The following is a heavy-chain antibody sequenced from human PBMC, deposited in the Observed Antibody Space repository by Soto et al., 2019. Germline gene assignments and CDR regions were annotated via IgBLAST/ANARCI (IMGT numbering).Heavy chain of an antibody. CDR1: GFTFSSYW. CDR2: IMSDGSGT. V-gene: IGHV3-74*01. D-gene: IGHD3-16*01. Sequence: EVQLVESGGGLVQPGGSLRLSCAASGFTFSSYWMHWVRQGPGEGLVWVSRIMSDGSGTTYADSVKGRFTISRDNAKNTLYLQMNSLRAEDPAVYHCARSRGSGGVEYNMDVWGQGTTVTFSS. J-gene: IGHJ6*02. CDR3: ARSRGSGGVEYNMDV.